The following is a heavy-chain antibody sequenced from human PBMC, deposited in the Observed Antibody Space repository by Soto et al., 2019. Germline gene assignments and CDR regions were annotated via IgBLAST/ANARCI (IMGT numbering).Heavy chain of an antibody. V-gene: IGHV1-18*01. CDR1: GYTFTSYD. J-gene: IGHJ6*02. CDR2: ISTYNGNT. Sequence: ASVKVSCKASGYTFTSYDINWVRQATGQGLEWMGWISTYNGNTNYAQKLRGRVTMTRDTSTSTAYMELRSLRSDDTAVYYCAGTDCADILTGYCLDYYYYGMDVWGQGTTVTVSS. CDR3: AGTDCADILTGYCLDYYYYGMDV. D-gene: IGHD3-9*01.